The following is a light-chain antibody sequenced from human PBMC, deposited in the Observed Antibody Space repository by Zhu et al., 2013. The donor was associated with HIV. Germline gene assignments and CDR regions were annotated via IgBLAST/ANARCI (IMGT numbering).Light chain of an antibody. V-gene: IGKV3-15*01. CDR1: QSVGNN. Sequence: EVVLTQSPATLSVSPGERATLSCRASQSVGNNLAWYQQRPGQAPRLLIYGASTRATGTPARFSGSGSWTEFTLIISSLQSEDFGVYYCQQYDDWPPYTFGPGTKLEI. CDR2: GAS. CDR3: QQYDDWPPYT. J-gene: IGKJ2*01.